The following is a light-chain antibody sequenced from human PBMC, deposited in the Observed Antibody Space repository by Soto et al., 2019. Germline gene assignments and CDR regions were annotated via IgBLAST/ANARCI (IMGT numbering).Light chain of an antibody. J-gene: IGLJ1*01. CDR2: DVS. CDR3: TSFTSSSTYV. CDR1: SSDIGSYNY. Sequence: QSALTQPASVSGSPGQSITISCTGTSSDIGSYNYVSWYQQHPGKAPQLMIYDVSNRPSGFSNRFSGSKSGNTSSLSISGLQAEDEADYYCTSFTSSSTYVFGAGTKLTVL. V-gene: IGLV2-14*01.